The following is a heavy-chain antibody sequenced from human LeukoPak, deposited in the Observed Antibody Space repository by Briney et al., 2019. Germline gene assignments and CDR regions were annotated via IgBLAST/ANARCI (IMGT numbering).Heavy chain of an antibody. CDR1: GFTFDDYA. D-gene: IGHD3-22*01. CDR3: AKCYYDSSGYYPCAFDI. V-gene: IGHV3-9*01. CDR2: ISWNSGSI. Sequence: GGSLRLSCAASGFTFDDYAMHWVRQAPGKGLEWVSGISWNSGSIGYADSVKGRFTISRDNAKNSLYLQMNSPRAEDTALYYCAKCYYDSSGYYPCAFDIWGQGTMVTVSS. J-gene: IGHJ3*02.